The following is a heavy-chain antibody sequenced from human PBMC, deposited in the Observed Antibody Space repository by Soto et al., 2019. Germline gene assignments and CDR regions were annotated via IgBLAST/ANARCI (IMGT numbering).Heavy chain of an antibody. CDR2: IKQDGSEK. Sequence: GGSLRLSCAASGFTFSSYWMSWVRQAPGKGLEWVANIKQDGSEKYYVDSVKGRFTISRDNAKNSLYLQMNSLRAEDTAVYYCARLPRYYDYIWGSSDLDYWGQGTLVTVSS. J-gene: IGHJ4*02. V-gene: IGHV3-7*01. CDR1: GFTFSSYW. D-gene: IGHD3-16*01. CDR3: ARLPRYYDYIWGSSDLDY.